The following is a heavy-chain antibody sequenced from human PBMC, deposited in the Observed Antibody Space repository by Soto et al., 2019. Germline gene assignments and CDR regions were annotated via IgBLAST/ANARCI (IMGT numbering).Heavy chain of an antibody. D-gene: IGHD1-7*01. CDR1: GYTLTELS. V-gene: IGHV1-24*01. Sequence: ASVKVSCKVSGYTLTELSMHWVRQAPGKGLEWMGGFDPEDGETIYAQKFQGRVTMTEDTSTDTAYMELSSLRSEDTAVYYCATIRREPHPHNWNYYNWFDPWGQGTLVTVSS. CDR3: ATIRREPHPHNWNYYNWFDP. J-gene: IGHJ5*02. CDR2: FDPEDGET.